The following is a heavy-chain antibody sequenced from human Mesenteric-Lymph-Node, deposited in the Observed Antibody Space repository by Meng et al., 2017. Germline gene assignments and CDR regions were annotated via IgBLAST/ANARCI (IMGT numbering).Heavy chain of an antibody. Sequence: GESLKIPCAASGFTFSSYAMHWVRQAPGKGLEWGSSISSSSSYIYYADSVKGRFTISRDNAKNSLYLQMKSLRAEDTAVYYCAREYYFGSGSLDSWGQGTLVTVSS. CDR1: GFTFSSYA. J-gene: IGHJ4*02. CDR2: ISSSSSYI. CDR3: AREYYFGSGSLDS. D-gene: IGHD3-10*01. V-gene: IGHV3-21*01.